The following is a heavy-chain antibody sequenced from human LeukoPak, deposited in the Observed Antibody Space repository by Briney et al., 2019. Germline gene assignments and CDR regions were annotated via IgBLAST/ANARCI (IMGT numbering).Heavy chain of an antibody. CDR3: ARDRVVVVPAASQFDY. V-gene: IGHV1-2*02. D-gene: IGHD2-2*01. CDR2: INPNSGGT. Sequence: ASVKVSCKASGYTFTAYYIHWVRQAPGQGLEWMAWINPNSGGTNYAQKFQGRVTMTRDTSISTAYMELRSLRSDDTAVYYCARDRVVVVPAASQFDYWGQGTLVTVSS. CDR1: GYTFTAYY. J-gene: IGHJ4*02.